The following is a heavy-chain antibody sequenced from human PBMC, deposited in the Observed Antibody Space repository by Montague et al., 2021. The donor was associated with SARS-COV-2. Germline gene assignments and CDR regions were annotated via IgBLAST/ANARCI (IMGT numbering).Heavy chain of an antibody. CDR3: AHRPYYPDFWSGYYQYFQH. CDR2: XYWDDDK. Sequence: PALVKPTQTLTLTCTFSGFSLSTSGVGVGWIRQPPGKALEWLALXYWDDDKRYSPSLKSRLTITKDTSKNQVVLTMTNMDPVDTATYYCAHRPYYPDFWSGYYQYFQHWGQGTLVTVSS. CDR1: GFSLSTSGVG. J-gene: IGHJ1*01. V-gene: IGHV2-5*02. D-gene: IGHD3-3*01.